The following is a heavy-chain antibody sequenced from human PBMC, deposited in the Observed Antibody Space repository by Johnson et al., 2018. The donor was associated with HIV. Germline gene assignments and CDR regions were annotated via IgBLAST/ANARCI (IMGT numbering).Heavy chain of an antibody. CDR1: GFTFSSYA. CDR3: AKVSQQQLGAFDI. V-gene: IGHV3-30*04. J-gene: IGHJ3*02. CDR2: ISYDGSNK. D-gene: IGHD6-6*01. Sequence: QVQLVESGGGVVQPGRSLRLSCAASGFTFSSYAMHWVRQAPGKGLEWVAVISYDGSNKYYADSVKGRFTISRDNFKNTLYLQMNSLRAEDTAVYYCAKVSQQQLGAFDIWGQGTMVTVSS.